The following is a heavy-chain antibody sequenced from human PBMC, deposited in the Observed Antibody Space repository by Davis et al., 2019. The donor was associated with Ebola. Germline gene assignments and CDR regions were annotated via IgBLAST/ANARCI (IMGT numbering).Heavy chain of an antibody. CDR1: GGTFSSYA. D-gene: IGHD1-26*01. V-gene: IGHV1-69*13. CDR3: ARDGLGELLPKNPFDY. J-gene: IGHJ4*02. Sequence: SVKVSCKASGGTFSSYAISWVRQAPGQGLEWMGGIIPIFGTANYAQKFQGRVTITADESTSTAYMELSSLRSEDTAVYYCARDGLGELLPKNPFDYWGQGTLVTVSS. CDR2: IIPIFGTA.